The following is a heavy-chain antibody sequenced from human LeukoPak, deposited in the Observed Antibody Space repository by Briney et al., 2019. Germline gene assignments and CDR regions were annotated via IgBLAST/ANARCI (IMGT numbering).Heavy chain of an antibody. D-gene: IGHD5-24*01. CDR2: INPSGGST. J-gene: IGHJ4*03. CDR1: GYTFTSYY. CDR3: ARTPVDLATDYFDY. V-gene: IGHV1-46*01. Sequence: ASVRLSCKASGYTFTSYYMHWVRRAPGQGLEWMGIINPSGGSTSYAQKFQGRVTMTRDTSTSTVYMELSSLRSEDTAVYYCARTPVDLATDYFDYWGNRTIVSVSS.